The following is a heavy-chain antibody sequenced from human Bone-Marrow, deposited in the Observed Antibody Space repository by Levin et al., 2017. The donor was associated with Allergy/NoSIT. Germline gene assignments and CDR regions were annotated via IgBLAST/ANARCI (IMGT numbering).Heavy chain of an antibody. J-gene: IGHJ5*02. CDR3: ARLETYYDFWSGYRSWIGSYNWFDP. V-gene: IGHV4-39*01. D-gene: IGHD3-3*01. CDR1: GGSISSSSYY. Sequence: SETLSLTCTVSGGSISSSSYYWGWIRQPPGKGLEWIGSIYYSGSTYYNPSLKSRVTISVDTSKNQFSLKLSSVTAADTAVYYCARLETYYDFWSGYRSWIGSYNWFDPWGQGTLVTVSS. CDR2: IYYSGST.